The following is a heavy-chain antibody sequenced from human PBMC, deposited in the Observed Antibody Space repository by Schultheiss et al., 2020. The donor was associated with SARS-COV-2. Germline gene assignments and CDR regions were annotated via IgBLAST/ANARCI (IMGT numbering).Heavy chain of an antibody. D-gene: IGHD2-15*01. V-gene: IGHV5-51*01. CDR2: IYPGDSDT. J-gene: IGHJ4*02. CDR3: ARRGYCSGGNCYMLDY. CDR1: GDEFTSYW. Sequence: GESLKISCRCSGDEFTSYWIGWVRQMPGKGLEWMGIIYPGDSDTRYSPSLQGQVTISADKSITTAYLQWRSLKASDTAMYYCARRGYCSGGNCYMLDYWGQGSLVTVSS.